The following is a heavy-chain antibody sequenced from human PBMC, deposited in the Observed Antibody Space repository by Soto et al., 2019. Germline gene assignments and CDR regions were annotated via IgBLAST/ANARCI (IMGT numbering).Heavy chain of an antibody. D-gene: IGHD7-27*01. J-gene: IGHJ3*02. CDR1: GGSISSYY. CDR3: ARDQNWGRGDAFDI. V-gene: IGHV4-59*01. CDR2: IYYSGST. Sequence: SETLSLTCIVSGGSISSYYWSWIRQPPGKGLEWIGYIYYSGSTNYNPSLKSRVTISVDTSKNQFSLKLSSVTAADTAVYYCARDQNWGRGDAFDIWGQGTMVTVSS.